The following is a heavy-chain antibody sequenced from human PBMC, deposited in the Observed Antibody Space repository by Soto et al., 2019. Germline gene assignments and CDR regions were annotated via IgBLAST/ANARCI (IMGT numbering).Heavy chain of an antibody. CDR1: GGTFSSYA. CDR3: ASLGYCSSTSCYYYYGMDV. CDR2: IIPIFGTA. Sequence: VASVKVSCKASGGTFSSYAISWVRQAPGQGLEWMGGIIPIFGTANYAQKFQGRVTITADESTSTAYMELSSLRSEDTAVYYCASLGYCSSTSCYYYYGMDVWGQGTTVTVSS. V-gene: IGHV1-69*13. J-gene: IGHJ6*02. D-gene: IGHD2-2*01.